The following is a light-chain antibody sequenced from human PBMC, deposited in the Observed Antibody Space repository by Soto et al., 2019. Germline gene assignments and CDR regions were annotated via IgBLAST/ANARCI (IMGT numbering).Light chain of an antibody. CDR2: GAS. J-gene: IGKJ2*01. Sequence: DTQMTQSPSTLSASVGDTVTITCRARQNINNWLAWYQEKPEKVPKLLIYGASTLEDGVTSRFSGSRSGTEFTLTINILQPDDFATYYCQRYDGYFGQGTKVEIK. CDR1: QNINNW. CDR3: QRYDGY. V-gene: IGKV1-5*01.